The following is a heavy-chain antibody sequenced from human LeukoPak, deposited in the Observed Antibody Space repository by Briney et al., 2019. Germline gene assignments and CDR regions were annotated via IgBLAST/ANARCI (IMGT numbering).Heavy chain of an antibody. CDR2: INPSDGST. D-gene: IGHD3-9*01. CDR3: ARGPYDILTGYYKWGYYFDY. Sequence: ASVKVSCKASGYTFTSYYMHWVRQAPGQGLEWMGIINPSDGSTSYAQKFQGRVTMTRDTSTSTVYMELSSLRSEDTAVYYCARGPYDILTGYYKWGYYFDYWGQGTLVTVSS. CDR1: GYTFTSYY. V-gene: IGHV1-46*01. J-gene: IGHJ4*02.